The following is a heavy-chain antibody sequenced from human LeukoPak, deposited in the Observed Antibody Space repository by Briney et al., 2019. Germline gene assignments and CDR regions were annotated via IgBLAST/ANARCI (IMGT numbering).Heavy chain of an antibody. V-gene: IGHV1-69*05. D-gene: IGHD2-2*01. J-gene: IGHJ3*02. Sequence: SSVTVSCMASGGTFSSYAISGVRQAPGQGLEWMGGIIPIFGTANYAQKFQGRVTITTDESTSTAYMELNSLRSEDTAVYYCARVSRIVVEPAAIPFDAFDIWGQGTMVTVSS. CDR3: ARVSRIVVEPAAIPFDAFDI. CDR2: IIPIFGTA. CDR1: GGTFSSYA.